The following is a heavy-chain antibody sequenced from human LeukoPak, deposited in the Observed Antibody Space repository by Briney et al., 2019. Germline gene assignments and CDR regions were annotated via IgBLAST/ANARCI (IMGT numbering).Heavy chain of an antibody. CDR2: INPNSGGT. V-gene: IGHV1-2*02. CDR3: ARSMGCYYDSSGYYYGDAFDI. Sequence: ASVKVSCKASGYTFTGYYMHWVRQAPGQGLEWMGWINPNSGGTNYAQKFQGRVTMTRDTSISTAYMELSRLRSDDTAVYYCARSMGCYYDSSGYYYGDAFDIWGQGTMVTVSS. J-gene: IGHJ3*02. D-gene: IGHD3-22*01. CDR1: GYTFTGYY.